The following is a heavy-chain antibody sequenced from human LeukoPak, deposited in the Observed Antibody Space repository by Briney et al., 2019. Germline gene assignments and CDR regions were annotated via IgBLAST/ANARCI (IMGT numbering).Heavy chain of an antibody. D-gene: IGHD1-26*01. CDR1: GFTFSSYA. J-gene: IGHJ4*02. V-gene: IGHV3-23*01. CDR2: ISGSGGST. Sequence: GGSLRLSCAASGFTFSSYAMSWVRQAPGRGLEWVSAISGSGGSTYYADSVKGRFTISRDNSKNTLYLQMNSLRAEDTAVYYCAKNEFAVGATSFDYWGQGTLVTVSS. CDR3: AKNEFAVGATSFDY.